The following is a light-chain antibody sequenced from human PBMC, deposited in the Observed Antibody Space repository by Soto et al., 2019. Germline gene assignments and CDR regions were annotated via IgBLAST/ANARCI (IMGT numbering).Light chain of an antibody. J-gene: IGKJ4*01. CDR1: QSLLNSNGYTY. Sequence: DIVMTQSPLSLPVTPGEPASISCRSSQSLLNSNGYTYLDWYLQKPGQSPQLLIYLGSNRASGVPDRFSGSVSGTDFTLKISRVEAEDVGVYYCMQALQTPLTFGGGTKVEIK. V-gene: IGKV2-28*01. CDR2: LGS. CDR3: MQALQTPLT.